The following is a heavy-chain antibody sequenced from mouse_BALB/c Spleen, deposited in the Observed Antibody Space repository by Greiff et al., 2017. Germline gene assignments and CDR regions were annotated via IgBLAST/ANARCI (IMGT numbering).Heavy chain of an antibody. CDR3: GGPILYFDY. Sequence: QVQLQQSGAELMKPGASVKISCKATGYTFSSYWIEWVKQRPGHGLEWIGEILPGSGSTNYNEKFKGKATFTADTSSNTAYMQLSSLTSEDSAVYYCGGPILYFDYWGQGTTLTVSS. CDR1: GYTFSSYW. CDR2: ILPGSGST. V-gene: IGHV1-9*01. J-gene: IGHJ2*01. D-gene: IGHD3-3*01.